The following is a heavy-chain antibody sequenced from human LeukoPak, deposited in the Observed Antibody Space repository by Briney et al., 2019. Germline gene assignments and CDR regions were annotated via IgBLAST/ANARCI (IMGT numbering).Heavy chain of an antibody. CDR3: ARVGRFLEQLDY. CDR1: GFTFSSYG. D-gene: IGHD3-3*01. Sequence: GRSLRLSCAASGFTFSSYGMHWVRQAPGKGLEWVAVIWYDGSNKYYADSVKGRFTISRDNSKNTLYLQMNSLRAEDTAVYYCARVGRFLEQLDYWGQGTLVTVSS. J-gene: IGHJ4*02. V-gene: IGHV3-33*01. CDR2: IWYDGSNK.